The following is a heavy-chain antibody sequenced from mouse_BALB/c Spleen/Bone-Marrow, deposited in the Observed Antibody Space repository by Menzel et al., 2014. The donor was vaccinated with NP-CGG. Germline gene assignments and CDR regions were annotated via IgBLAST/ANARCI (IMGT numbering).Heavy chain of an antibody. V-gene: IGHV1S81*02. D-gene: IGHD2-4*01. Sequence: QVQLQQSGAELVKPGASAKLSCKASGYTFTSYWMHWVKQRPGQGLEWFGEINPSNGRTNYNEKFKTKASLTVDKSSNTAYMQLSRLTSEDSAVYYCARKGADYEDYWGQGTTLTVSS. CDR2: INPSNGRT. J-gene: IGHJ2*01. CDR3: ARKGADYEDY. CDR1: GYTFTSYW.